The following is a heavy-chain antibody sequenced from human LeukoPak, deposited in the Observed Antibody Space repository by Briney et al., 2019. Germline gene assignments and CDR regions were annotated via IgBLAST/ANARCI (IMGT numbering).Heavy chain of an antibody. J-gene: IGHJ4*02. D-gene: IGHD7-27*01. CDR3: ARGFRGDNFDY. V-gene: IGHV4-34*01. CDR1: GGSFSGYY. Sequence: PSETLSLTCAVYGGSFSGYYWSWIRQPPGKGLEWIGEINHSGSTNYNPSLKNRVTISVDTSKNQFSLKLSSVTAADTAVYFCARGFRGDNFDYWGQGTLVTVSS. CDR2: INHSGST.